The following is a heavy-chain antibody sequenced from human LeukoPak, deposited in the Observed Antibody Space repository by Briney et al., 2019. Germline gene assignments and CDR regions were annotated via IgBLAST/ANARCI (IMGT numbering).Heavy chain of an antibody. CDR2: ISYDGNNK. CDR3: AKGYCSSTSCPCDY. J-gene: IGHJ4*02. CDR1: GFTFSSYG. Sequence: PGGSLRLSCAASGFTFSSYGIHWVRQAPGKALEWVAVISYDGNNKYYADSVKGRFTISRDNSKNTLYLQMNSLRAEDTAVYYCAKGYCSSTSCPCDYWGQGTLVTVSS. D-gene: IGHD2-2*01. V-gene: IGHV3-30*18.